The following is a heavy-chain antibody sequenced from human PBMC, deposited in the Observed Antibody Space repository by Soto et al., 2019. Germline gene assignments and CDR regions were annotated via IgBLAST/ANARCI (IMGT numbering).Heavy chain of an antibody. J-gene: IGHJ4*02. V-gene: IGHV4-59*08. CDR2: IYNSGST. D-gene: IGHD3-10*01. CDR1: GGSISSYY. CDR3: ASMGYHYGSGSYPLDY. Sequence: QVQLQESGPGLVKPSETLSLTCTVSGGSISSYYWTWIRQPPGKGLEWIGFIYNSGSTHYNPSLRSTVTISVDTSKNQFSLKLRSVTAADTAVYYCASMGYHYGSGSYPLDYWGQGTLVTVSS.